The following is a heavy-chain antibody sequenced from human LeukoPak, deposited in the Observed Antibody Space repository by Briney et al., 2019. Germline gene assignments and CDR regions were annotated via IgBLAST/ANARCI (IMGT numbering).Heavy chain of an antibody. CDR3: ARDLYWSYPQFKGYYYGMDV. V-gene: IGHV3-21*01. CDR1: GFTFSSYS. J-gene: IGHJ6*02. Sequence: GGSLRLSCAASGFTFSSYSMNWVRQAPGKGLEWVSSISSSSSYIYYADSVKGRFTISRDNAKNSLYLQMNSLRAEDTAVYYCARDLYWSYPQFKGYYYGMDVWGQGTTVTVSS. D-gene: IGHD2-15*01. CDR2: ISSSSSYI.